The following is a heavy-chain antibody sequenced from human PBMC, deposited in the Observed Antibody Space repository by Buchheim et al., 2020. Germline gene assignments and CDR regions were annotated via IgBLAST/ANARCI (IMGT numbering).Heavy chain of an antibody. V-gene: IGHV4-30-4*01. CDR3: ARDHYYDTPGNYYYGMDV. CDR1: GGSISSGDYY. CDR2: VYYSGST. Sequence: QVQLQESGPGLVKPSQTLSLTCTVSGGSISSGDYYWSWIRPPPGKGLEWLGSVYYSGSTYYNPSLKSRVTISVDTSKNQFSLKLSSVTAADTAVYYCARDHYYDTPGNYYYGMDVWGQGTT. J-gene: IGHJ6*02. D-gene: IGHD3-22*01.